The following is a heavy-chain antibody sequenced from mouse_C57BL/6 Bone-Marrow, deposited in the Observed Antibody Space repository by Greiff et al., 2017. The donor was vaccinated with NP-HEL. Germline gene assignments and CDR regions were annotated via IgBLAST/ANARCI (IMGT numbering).Heavy chain of an antibody. CDR2: ISNLASII. CDR1: GFTFSDYG. V-gene: IGHV5-15*04. D-gene: IGHD1-1*01. J-gene: IGHJ4*01. CDR3: ARRTTVVDYYAMDY. Sequence: EVKLVASGGGLVQPGGSLKLSCAASGFTFSDYGMAWVRQAPRKGPEWVAFISNLASIIYYADTLTGRFTISRENAKNTLYLEMSSLRSEDTAMYYCARRTTVVDYYAMDYWGQGTSVTVSS.